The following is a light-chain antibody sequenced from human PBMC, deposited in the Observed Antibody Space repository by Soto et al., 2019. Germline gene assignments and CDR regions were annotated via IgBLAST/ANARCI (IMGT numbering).Light chain of an antibody. CDR2: GAS. Sequence: EIVMTQSPATLSVSLGERATLSCRASQSLSSNLAWYQQKRGQAPRLLIYGASTRATGIPGRFSGSGSGTEFTLTISSLHSEDFAVYYCQQYNNWPITFGQGTRLDI. J-gene: IGKJ5*01. CDR3: QQYNNWPIT. V-gene: IGKV3-15*01. CDR1: QSLSSN.